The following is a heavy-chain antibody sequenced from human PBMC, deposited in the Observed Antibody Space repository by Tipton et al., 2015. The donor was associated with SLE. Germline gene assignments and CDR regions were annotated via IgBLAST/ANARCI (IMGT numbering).Heavy chain of an antibody. Sequence: TLSLTCTVSGGSISSSSYYWGWIRQPPGKGLEWIGEINHSGSTNYNPSLKSRVTISVDTSKNQFSLKLSSMTAADTAVYYCSRRENDFWSASGSFDYWGQGTLVTVFS. CDR2: INHSGST. CDR3: SRRENDFWSASGSFDY. V-gene: IGHV4-39*07. D-gene: IGHD3-3*01. CDR1: GGSISSSSYY. J-gene: IGHJ4*02.